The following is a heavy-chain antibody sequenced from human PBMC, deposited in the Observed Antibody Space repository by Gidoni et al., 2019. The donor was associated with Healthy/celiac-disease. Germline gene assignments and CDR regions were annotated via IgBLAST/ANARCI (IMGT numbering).Heavy chain of an antibody. D-gene: IGHD3-22*01. CDR1: GGTFSSYT. CDR3: ASQYYYDSSGYLGYYYYGMDV. J-gene: IGHJ6*02. CDR2: IIPILGIA. Sequence: QVQLVQSGAEVKKPGSSVKVSCKASGGTFSSYTISWVRQAPGQGLEWMGRIIPILGIANYARKFQGRVTITADKSTSTAYMELSSLRSEDTAVYYCASQYYYDSSGYLGYYYYGMDVWGQGTTVTVSS. V-gene: IGHV1-69*02.